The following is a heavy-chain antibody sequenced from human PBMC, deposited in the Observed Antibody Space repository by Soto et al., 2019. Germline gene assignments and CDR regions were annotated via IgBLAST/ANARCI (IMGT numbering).Heavy chain of an antibody. Sequence: SETLSLTCAVYGGSFSGYYWSWIRQPPGKGLEWIGNIYYSGTSYSYPSLKGRVTMSVDTSKNQFSMRLSSVTAADTAVYYCTDMRGQWLPRDWGRGIMVTVS. J-gene: IGHJ4*02. V-gene: IGHV4-34*01. CDR1: GGSFSGYY. CDR3: TDMRGQWLPRD. CDR2: IYYSGTS. D-gene: IGHD6-19*01.